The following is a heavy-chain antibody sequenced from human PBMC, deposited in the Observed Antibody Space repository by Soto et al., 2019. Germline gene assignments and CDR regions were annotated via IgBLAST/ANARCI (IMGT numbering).Heavy chain of an antibody. CDR1: GFSLTTAGAG. V-gene: IGHV2-5*01. D-gene: IGHD4-17*01. J-gene: IGHJ5*02. CDR2: IYWNDDT. CDR3: AHRGYGNYPRDNWFDP. Sequence: SGPTLVNPTQTLTLTCTFSGFSLTTAGAGVGWIRQPPGKALEWLALIYWNDDTRYSPSLKSRLTITKDTSKNQVVLRMTNMDPVDTATYYCAHRGYGNYPRDNWFDPWGQGILVTVSS.